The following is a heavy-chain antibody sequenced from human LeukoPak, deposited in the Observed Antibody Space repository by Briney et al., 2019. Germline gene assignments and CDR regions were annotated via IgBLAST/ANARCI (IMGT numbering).Heavy chain of an antibody. CDR1: GFTFSSYS. D-gene: IGHD5-12*01. CDR2: ISSSSSYI. J-gene: IGHJ6*03. V-gene: IGHV3-21*01. Sequence: PGGSLRLSCAASGFTFSSYSMNWVRQAPGKGLEWVSSISSSSSYIYYADSVKGRFTISRDNAKNSLYLQMNSLRAEDTAVYYCARVGSGYDIIYYYYYMDVWGKGTTVTISS. CDR3: ARVGSGYDIIYYYYYMDV.